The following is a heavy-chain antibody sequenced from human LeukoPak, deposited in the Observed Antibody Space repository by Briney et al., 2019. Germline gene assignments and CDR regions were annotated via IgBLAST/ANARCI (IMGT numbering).Heavy chain of an antibody. V-gene: IGHV3-11*01. CDR2: ITNSGDFV. D-gene: IGHD1-26*01. CDR3: AREARATPDF. J-gene: IGHJ4*02. Sequence: GGSLRLSCAASGFRFSGHYMSWIRQAPGEGLEWISYITNSGDFVNYADSVKGRFTISRDNAKNSLYLQMNSLRAEDTAVYYCAREARATPDFWGQGTVVTVSS. CDR1: GFRFSGHY.